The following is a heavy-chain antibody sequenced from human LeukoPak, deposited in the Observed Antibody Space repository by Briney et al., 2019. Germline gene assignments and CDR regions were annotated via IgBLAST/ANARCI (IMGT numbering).Heavy chain of an antibody. J-gene: IGHJ4*02. CDR3: ARDLIVVVPAAILDY. D-gene: IGHD2-2*02. CDR2: INHSGGST. CDR1: GYTFPIYY. V-gene: IGHV1-46*01. Sequence: ASVKVSCKASGYTFPIYYMHGVRQPRAKGLEWMGIINHSGGSTSYAQKFQGRVSMTRDMSTSTVYMELSSLRSEDTAVYYCARDLIVVVPAAILDYWGQGTLVTVSS.